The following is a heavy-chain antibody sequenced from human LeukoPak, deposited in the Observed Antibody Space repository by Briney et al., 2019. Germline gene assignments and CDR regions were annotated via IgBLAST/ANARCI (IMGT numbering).Heavy chain of an antibody. CDR3: ARDNSVEDTAWWFDP. V-gene: IGHV1-46*01. Sequence: ASVKVSYKASGYSFTSHYMHWVRQAPGQGLEWMGLINPSGSSTLYAQKFQGRVTMTRDMSTTTDYMELSSLRSEDTAVYYCARDNSVEDTAWWFDPWGQGTLVTVSS. J-gene: IGHJ5*02. CDR1: GYSFTSHY. D-gene: IGHD4-23*01. CDR2: INPSGSST.